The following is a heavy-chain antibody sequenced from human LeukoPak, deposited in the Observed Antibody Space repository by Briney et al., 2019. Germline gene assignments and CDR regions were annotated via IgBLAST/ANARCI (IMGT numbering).Heavy chain of an antibody. J-gene: IGHJ4*02. Sequence: GASVKVSCKASGYTFTGYYMHWVRQAPGQGLEWMGWINPNSGGTNYAQKFQGRVTMTRDTSISTAYMELSRLRSDDTAVYYCARLITFGGVIVFDYWGQGTLVTVSS. CDR3: ARLITFGGVIVFDY. CDR2: INPNSGGT. V-gene: IGHV1-2*02. D-gene: IGHD3-16*02. CDR1: GYTFTGYY.